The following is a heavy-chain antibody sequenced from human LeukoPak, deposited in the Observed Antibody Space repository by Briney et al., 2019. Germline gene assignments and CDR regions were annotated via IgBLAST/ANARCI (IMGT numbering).Heavy chain of an antibody. CDR1: GGSFSGYY. J-gene: IGHJ4*02. D-gene: IGHD3-10*01. V-gene: IGHV4-34*01. CDR3: ARGVDSHYYGSGSSADYFDY. CDR2: INHSGST. Sequence: SETLSLTCAVHGGSFSGYYWSWIRQPPGKGLEWMWEINHSGSTNYNPSLKSRVNISVDTSKNQFSLKLSSVTAADTAVYYCARGVDSHYYGSGSSADYFDYWGQGTLVTVSS.